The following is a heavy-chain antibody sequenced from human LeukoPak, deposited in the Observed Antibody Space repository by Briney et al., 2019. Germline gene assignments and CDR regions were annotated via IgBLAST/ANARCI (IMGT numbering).Heavy chain of an antibody. CDR2: INKDGTEK. Sequence: PGGSLRLSCAGSGFTFSDYWVDWVRQAPGKGLEWVANINKDGTEKNYLESVKGRFTISRDNAKNSLYLQMNSLRAEDTAFYYCAKGGTSVLIYYYFDYWGQGTLVTVSS. D-gene: IGHD4-11*01. V-gene: IGHV3-7*03. CDR1: GFTFSDYW. J-gene: IGHJ4*02. CDR3: AKGGTSVLIYYYFDY.